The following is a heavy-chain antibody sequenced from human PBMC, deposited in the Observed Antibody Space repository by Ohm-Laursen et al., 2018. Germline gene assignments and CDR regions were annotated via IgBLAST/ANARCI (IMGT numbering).Heavy chain of an antibody. D-gene: IGHD5/OR15-5a*01. V-gene: IGHV1-69*13. J-gene: IGHJ4*02. CDR2: IVPIFGTT. Sequence: ASVKVSCKTSGYTFTSYGISWVRQAPGQGLQWLGRIVPIFGTTNYAQKFQGRLTITADESTSTTYLELSSLRSDDTAVYYCARCLFPAAHPKCDNWGQGTLVTVSS. CDR3: ARCLFPAAHPKCDN. CDR1: GYTFTSYG.